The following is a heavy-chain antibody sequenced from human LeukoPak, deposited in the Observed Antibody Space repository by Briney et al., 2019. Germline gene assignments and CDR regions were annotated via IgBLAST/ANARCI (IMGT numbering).Heavy chain of an antibody. J-gene: IGHJ4*02. V-gene: IGHV4-59*01. CDR2: IYYSGST. CDR3: ARYGGGGGYFDY. Sequence: SETLSLTCTVSGGSISSYYWSWIRQPPGKGLEWIGYIYYSGSTNYNPSLKSRVTISVDTSKNQFSLKLSSATAADTAVYYCARYGGGGGYFDYWGQGTLVTVSS. D-gene: IGHD2-21*01. CDR1: GGSISSYY.